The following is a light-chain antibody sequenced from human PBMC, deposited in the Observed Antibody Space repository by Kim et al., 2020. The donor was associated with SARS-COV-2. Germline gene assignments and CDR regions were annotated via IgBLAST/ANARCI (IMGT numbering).Light chain of an antibody. CDR3: CSYAGSFTWM. CDR2: DVN. CDR1: SSDIGGYNL. V-gene: IGLV2-23*02. J-gene: IGLJ3*02. Sequence: GQSITISCTGTSSDIGGYNLVSWYQQYPGKAPKLLIYDVNERPSGFSNRFSGSKSGNTASLTISGLQAEDEADYYCCSYAGSFTWMFGGGTRLTVL.